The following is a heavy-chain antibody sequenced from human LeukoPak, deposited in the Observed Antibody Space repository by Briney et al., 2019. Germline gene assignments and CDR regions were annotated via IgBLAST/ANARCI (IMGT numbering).Heavy chain of an antibody. D-gene: IGHD6-13*01. Sequence: SSETLSLTCTVSGGSISSSSYYWGWIRQPPGKGLEWIGSIYYSGSTYYNPSLKSRVTISVDTSKNQFSLKLSSVTAADTAVYYCARGGYSKNQYSSSWYFDYWGQGTLVTVSS. CDR1: GGSISSSSYY. CDR3: ARGGYSKNQYSSSWYFDY. J-gene: IGHJ4*02. CDR2: IYYSGST. V-gene: IGHV4-39*07.